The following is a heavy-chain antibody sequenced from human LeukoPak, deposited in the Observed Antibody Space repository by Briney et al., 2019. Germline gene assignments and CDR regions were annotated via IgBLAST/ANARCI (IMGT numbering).Heavy chain of an antibody. Sequence: ASVKVSSKASGCTFTSNYIHWVRQAPGQGLEWMGMIYPRDGSTSYAQKFQGRVTVTRDTSTSTVHMELSGLRSEDTAVYYCARDQEGFDYWGQGTLVTVSS. CDR1: GCTFTSNY. V-gene: IGHV1-46*01. J-gene: IGHJ4*02. CDR3: ARDQEGFDY. CDR2: IYPRDGST.